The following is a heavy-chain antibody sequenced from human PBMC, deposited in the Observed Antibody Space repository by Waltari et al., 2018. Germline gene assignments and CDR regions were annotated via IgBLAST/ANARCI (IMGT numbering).Heavy chain of an antibody. Sequence: VQLQESGPGLAKPSQTLSLTSPVSGGPISRLDYYSSWIRQPPGKGLEWIGYIYYSGSTYYNPSLKSRVTISVDTSKNQFSLKLSSVTAADTAVYYCARARVPAAMGPNWFDPWGQGTLVTVSS. J-gene: IGHJ5*02. D-gene: IGHD2-2*01. CDR1: GGPISRLDYY. CDR3: ARARVPAAMGPNWFDP. V-gene: IGHV4-30-4*08. CDR2: IYYSGST.